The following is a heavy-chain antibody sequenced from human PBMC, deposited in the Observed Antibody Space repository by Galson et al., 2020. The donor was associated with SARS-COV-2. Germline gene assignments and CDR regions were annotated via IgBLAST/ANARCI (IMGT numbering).Heavy chain of an antibody. Sequence: GGSLRLSCAASGLTVSSNHMSWVRQAPGKMLEWVSVIYRGGSTYYVDSVKDRFIISRDSSKNTVYLQMNSLRAEDTAAYYCARDRAGDGCLPFDIWGQGTLVPVSS. J-gene: IGHJ3*02. D-gene: IGHD3-10*01. CDR2: IYRGGST. CDR1: GLTVSSNH. CDR3: ARDRAGDGCLPFDI. V-gene: IGHV3-66*01.